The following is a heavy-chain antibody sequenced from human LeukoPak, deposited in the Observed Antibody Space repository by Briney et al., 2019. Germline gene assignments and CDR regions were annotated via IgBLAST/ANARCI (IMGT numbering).Heavy chain of an antibody. Sequence: GGSLRLSCAASGFTFSGHAMSWVRQAPGKGLEWVSSINAAADTTYYGDSVKGRFTISRDNSKNTLYLQMNSLRAEDTAVYYCARDVSGYYYGMDVWGQGTTVTVSS. V-gene: IGHV3-23*01. CDR3: ARDVSGYYYGMDV. CDR1: GFTFSGHA. CDR2: INAAADTT. D-gene: IGHD1-1*01. J-gene: IGHJ6*02.